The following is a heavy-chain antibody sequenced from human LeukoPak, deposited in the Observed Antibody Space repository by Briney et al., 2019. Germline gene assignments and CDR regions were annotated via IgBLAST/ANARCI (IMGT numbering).Heavy chain of an antibody. D-gene: IGHD1-26*01. CDR1: GGSISSSSYY. Sequence: SETLSLTCTVSGGSISSSSYYWGWIRQPPGKGLEWIGSIYYSGSTYYNPSLKSRVTISVDTSKNQFSLKLSSVTAADTAVYYCARHIPRWWELSPVTYYFDYWGQGTLVTVSS. CDR2: IYYSGST. V-gene: IGHV4-39*01. CDR3: ARHIPRWWELSPVTYYFDY. J-gene: IGHJ4*02.